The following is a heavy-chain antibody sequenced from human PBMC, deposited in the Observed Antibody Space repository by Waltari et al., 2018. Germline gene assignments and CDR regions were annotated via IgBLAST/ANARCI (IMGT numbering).Heavy chain of an antibody. V-gene: IGHV3-64*07. CDR1: GLSFSSYA. D-gene: IGHD3-10*01. CDR3: ARDGRPYGGPNWFDP. J-gene: IGHJ5*02. Sequence: EVQLVESGGGLVQPGGSLRLSCTASGLSFSSYAMHWVRQAPGKGLEYFSAISGNGDSIYYADSVKGRFTISRDNSKNMLYLQMGSLRAEDMAVYYCARDGRPYGGPNWFDPWGQGTLVTVSS. CDR2: ISGNGDSI.